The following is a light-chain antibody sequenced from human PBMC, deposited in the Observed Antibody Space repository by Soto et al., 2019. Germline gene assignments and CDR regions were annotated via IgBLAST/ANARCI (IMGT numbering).Light chain of an antibody. V-gene: IGLV2-14*03. CDR2: DVT. CDR1: STDVGGYDY. J-gene: IGLJ2*01. CDR3: PSYTSSSTLHVV. Sequence: SALTQPASVSGSPGQSITISCTGTSTDVGGYDYVSWYQHHPVNAPKLMIYDVTNRPSGFSNRFSGSKSGNTSSLTISGLQAEDEADYYCPSYTSSSTLHVVFGGGTKLTVL.